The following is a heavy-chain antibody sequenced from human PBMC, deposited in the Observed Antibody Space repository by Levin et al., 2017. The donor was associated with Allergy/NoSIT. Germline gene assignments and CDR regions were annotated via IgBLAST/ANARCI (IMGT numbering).Heavy chain of an antibody. CDR2: ISWNSGSI. CDR1: GFTFDDYA. CDR3: AKERTAMAPYYYYGMDV. V-gene: IGHV3-9*01. D-gene: IGHD5-18*01. Sequence: SLKISCAASGFTFDDYAMHWVRQAPGKGLEWVSGISWNSGSIGYADSVKGRFTISRDNAKNSLYLQMNSLRAEDTALYYCAKERTAMAPYYYYGMDVWGQGTTVTVSS. J-gene: IGHJ6*02.